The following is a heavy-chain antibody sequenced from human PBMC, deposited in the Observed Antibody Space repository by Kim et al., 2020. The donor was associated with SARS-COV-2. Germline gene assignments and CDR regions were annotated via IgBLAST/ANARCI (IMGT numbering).Heavy chain of an antibody. J-gene: IGHJ4*02. CDR2: ILYDGSNQ. V-gene: IGHV3-30*18. CDR3: VKGXVTTPNDHDY. D-gene: IGHD1-1*01. Sequence: GGSLRLSCAASGLIFRNYGMHWVRQAPGKGLEWVAFILYDGSNQYYADSVKGRLTISRDNSKNRLYLQMNSLRAEDTAVYYCVKGXVTTPNDHDYWGQGTLVTVS. CDR1: GLIFRNYG.